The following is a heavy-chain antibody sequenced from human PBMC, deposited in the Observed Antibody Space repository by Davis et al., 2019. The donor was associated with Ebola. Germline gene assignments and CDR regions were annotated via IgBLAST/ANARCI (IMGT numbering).Heavy chain of an antibody. Sequence: ASVQVSCKASGGTFSSYAISWLRQAPGQGLVWMGWISAYNGNTNYAQKLQGRVTMNRDTSTSTVYMELSSLRSEDTAVYYCASDIAAAGINYYGMDVWGQGTTVTVSS. D-gene: IGHD6-13*01. J-gene: IGHJ6*02. CDR3: ASDIAAAGINYYGMDV. CDR2: ISAYNGNT. V-gene: IGHV1-18*01. CDR1: GGTFSSYA.